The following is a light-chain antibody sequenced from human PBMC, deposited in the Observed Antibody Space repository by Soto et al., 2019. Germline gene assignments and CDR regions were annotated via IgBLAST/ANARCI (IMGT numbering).Light chain of an antibody. CDR2: GAS. J-gene: IGKJ1*01. V-gene: IGKV3-15*01. CDR1: QSVNSN. CDR3: QQYNNWLWT. Sequence: EIVMTQSPATLSVSPGERATLSCRASQSVNSNLVWYQQKPCQAPRLLISGASTRATGIPGRFSGSGYGTEFTLTISSLQSEDFAVYYCQQYNNWLWTFGQGTKVEIK.